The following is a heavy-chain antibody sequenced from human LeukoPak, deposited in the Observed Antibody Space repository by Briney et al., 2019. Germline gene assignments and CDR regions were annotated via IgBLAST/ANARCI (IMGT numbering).Heavy chain of an antibody. CDR1: GFTFNNYA. Sequence: PSGTLRLSCAASGFTFNNYAMKWVRHAPGKGLDWISVISGSGYSTYHADSLKGQFTISRDNSKSTLYLQMDSLRVEDTAIYYCAKFSGDYGHPGDHWGQGTLVTVSS. CDR3: AKFSGDYGHPGDH. V-gene: IGHV3-23*01. J-gene: IGHJ4*02. D-gene: IGHD4-17*01. CDR2: ISGSGYST.